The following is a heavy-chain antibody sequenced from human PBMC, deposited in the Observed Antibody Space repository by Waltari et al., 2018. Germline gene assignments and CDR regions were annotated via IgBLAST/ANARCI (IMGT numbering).Heavy chain of an antibody. Sequence: EVQLVESGGGLVQPGRSLRLSCAASGFTFDDYVMHWVRQAPGKGLEVGSGIRWNSGSIGYAESGKGRFTISRDNAKNSLYLQMNSLRAEDTALYYCAKGSGSYSHFDYWGQGTLVTVSS. V-gene: IGHV3-9*01. CDR1: GFTFDDYV. D-gene: IGHD1-26*01. J-gene: IGHJ4*02. CDR3: AKGSGSYSHFDY. CDR2: IRWNSGSI.